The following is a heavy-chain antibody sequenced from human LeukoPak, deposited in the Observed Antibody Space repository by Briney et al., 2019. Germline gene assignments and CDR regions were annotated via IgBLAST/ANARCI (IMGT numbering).Heavy chain of an antibody. CDR3: VRDRSGPFDS. CDR1: GYPFYTYG. Sequence: ASVKVSCKASGYPFYTYGISWVRQAPGQGLEWMGWISVCNGNTNYTQKLQGRLTLTTDTSTSSAYMELRSLRSDDTAMYYCVRDRSGPFDSWGQGTLVIVSS. J-gene: IGHJ4*02. D-gene: IGHD3-10*01. V-gene: IGHV1-18*01. CDR2: ISVCNGNT.